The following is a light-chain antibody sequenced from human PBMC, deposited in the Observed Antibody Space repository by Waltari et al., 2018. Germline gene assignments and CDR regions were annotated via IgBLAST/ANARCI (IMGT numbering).Light chain of an antibody. V-gene: IGKV3-11*01. J-gene: IGKJ5*01. CDR3: QHRRNWPLT. CDR1: QSVSSY. CDR2: DAS. Sequence: EIVLTQSPATLSLSPGERATLYCRASQSVSSYLVWYQQKAGQAPRLLIYDASNRATGIPARFSGSGSGTDFTLTISSLEPEDFAVYYCQHRRNWPLTFGQGTRLEIK.